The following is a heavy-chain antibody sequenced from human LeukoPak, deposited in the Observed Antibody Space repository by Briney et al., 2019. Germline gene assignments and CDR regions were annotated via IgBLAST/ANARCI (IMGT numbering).Heavy chain of an antibody. Sequence: SETLSLTCTVSGGSISSSSYYWGWIRQPPGKGLEWIGSTYYSGSTYYNPSLKSRVTISVDTSKNQFSLKLSSVTAADTAVYYCARLVLLWFGESSHFDYWGQGTLVTVSS. J-gene: IGHJ4*02. D-gene: IGHD3-10*01. CDR2: TYYSGST. CDR1: GGSISSSSYY. CDR3: ARLVLLWFGESSHFDY. V-gene: IGHV4-39*01.